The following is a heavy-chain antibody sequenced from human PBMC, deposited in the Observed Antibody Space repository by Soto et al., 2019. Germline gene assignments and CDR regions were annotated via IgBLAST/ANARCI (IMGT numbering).Heavy chain of an antibody. Sequence: EVQLVESGGGLVKPGGSLRLSCAASGFTFSSYSMNWVRQAPGKGLEWVSSISSSSSYIYYADSVKGPFTISRDNAKNSLYLQMNSLRAEDTAVYYCARAPYYYDSSGYWPYWGQGTLVTVSS. D-gene: IGHD3-22*01. CDR1: GFTFSSYS. CDR2: ISSSSSYI. J-gene: IGHJ4*02. CDR3: ARAPYYYDSSGYWPY. V-gene: IGHV3-21*01.